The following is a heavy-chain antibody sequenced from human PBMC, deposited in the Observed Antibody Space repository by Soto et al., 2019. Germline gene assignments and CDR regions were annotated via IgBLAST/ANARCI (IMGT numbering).Heavy chain of an antibody. V-gene: IGHV3-30*18. Sequence: SLRLSCVVSGFTLSSYGMHWVRQAPGKGLEWMAVISYDGFNKNYADSVKGRFTISRDNSRNTLYLQMDSLRPEDTAVYHCAKEGDASMAYYFDYWGQGTPVTVSS. CDR1: GFTLSSYG. CDR2: ISYDGFNK. J-gene: IGHJ4*02. D-gene: IGHD5-18*01. CDR3: AKEGDASMAYYFDY.